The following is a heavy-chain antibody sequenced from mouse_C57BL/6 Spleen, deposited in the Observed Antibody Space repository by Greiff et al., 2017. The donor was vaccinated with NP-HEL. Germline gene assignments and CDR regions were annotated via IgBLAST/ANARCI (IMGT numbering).Heavy chain of an antibody. D-gene: IGHD1-1*01. CDR2: ISTFYGYA. Sequence: HLPPSFPSLVPPVFSVHLSFTCSVFTFPLYSLPFFPHLPSTCLACICVISTFYGYACYNKKFKDKATMTVDKSSSTAYMELARLTSEDSAVYYCARPPPYYYGSRDYWGQGTTLTVSS. V-gene: IGHV1-67*01. J-gene: IGHJ2*01. CDR3: ARPPPYYYGSRDY. CDR1: VFTFPLYS.